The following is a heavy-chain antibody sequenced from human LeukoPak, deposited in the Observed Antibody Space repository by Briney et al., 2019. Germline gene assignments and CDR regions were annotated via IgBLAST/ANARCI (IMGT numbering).Heavy chain of an antibody. J-gene: IGHJ4*02. CDR2: ISGSGGST. V-gene: IGHV3-23*01. D-gene: IGHD1-7*01. CDR1: GFTVSSNY. CDR3: AKGVNWNYDYFDY. Sequence: PGGSLRLSCAASGFTVSSNYMSWVRQAPGKGLEWVSVISGSGGSTYYADSVKGRFTISRDNSKNTLYLQMNSLRAEDTAVYYCAKGVNWNYDYFDYWGQGTLVTVSS.